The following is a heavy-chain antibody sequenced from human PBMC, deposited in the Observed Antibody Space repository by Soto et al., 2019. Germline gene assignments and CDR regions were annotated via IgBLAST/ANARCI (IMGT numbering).Heavy chain of an antibody. D-gene: IGHD3-10*01. CDR3: ARRTPLYASESSRFDP. V-gene: IGHV4-39*01. CDR1: GGSISSSNYY. CDR2: MHYSGST. Sequence: SETLSLTCTVSGGSISSSNYYWGCIRQPPGKGLEWIGTMHYSGSTNYNPSLKSRVTISVDTSKNQFSLKLSSVTATDTAVYYCARRTPLYASESSRFDPWGQGALVTVSS. J-gene: IGHJ5*02.